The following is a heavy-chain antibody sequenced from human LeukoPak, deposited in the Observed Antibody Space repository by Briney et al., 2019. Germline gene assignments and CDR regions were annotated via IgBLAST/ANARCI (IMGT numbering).Heavy chain of an antibody. D-gene: IGHD2-21*01. Sequence: GASVKVSCKASGYTFTGYYMHWVRQAPGQGLEWMGWINPNSGGTNYAQKFQGRVTMTRDTSTSTVYMELSSLRSEDTAVYYCARRAYFREFDYWGQGTLVTVSS. CDR1: GYTFTGYY. J-gene: IGHJ4*02. CDR2: INPNSGGT. CDR3: ARRAYFREFDY. V-gene: IGHV1-2*02.